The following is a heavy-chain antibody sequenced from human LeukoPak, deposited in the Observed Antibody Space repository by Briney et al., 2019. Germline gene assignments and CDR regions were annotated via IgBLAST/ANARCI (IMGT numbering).Heavy chain of an antibody. V-gene: IGHV4-61*02. CDR3: AREGFYVFWSGYDVDC. J-gene: IGHJ4*02. D-gene: IGHD3-3*01. CDR2: IYASGST. Sequence: PSXTLSLTCTVSGGSISSGSYYWDWIRQPGGKGVEWIGRIYASGSTNYNPSLKSRVTMSVDTSKNQFSLKLSSVTAADTAVYYCAREGFYVFWSGYDVDCWGQGTLVTVSS. CDR1: GGSISSGSYY.